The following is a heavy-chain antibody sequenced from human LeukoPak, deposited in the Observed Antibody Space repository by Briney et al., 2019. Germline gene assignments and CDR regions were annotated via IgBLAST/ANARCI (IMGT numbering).Heavy chain of an antibody. V-gene: IGHV3-66*01. CDR1: GLTVSSSY. CDR2: IYSDGGT. J-gene: IGHJ4*02. Sequence: GGSLRLSCAASGLTVSSSYMSWVRQAPGKGLEWVSVIYSDGGTYYADSVKDRFTISRDNSKNTLYLQMNSLRAEDTALYYCARESSWSFDYWGQGTLVTVSS. D-gene: IGHD6-13*01. CDR3: ARESSWSFDY.